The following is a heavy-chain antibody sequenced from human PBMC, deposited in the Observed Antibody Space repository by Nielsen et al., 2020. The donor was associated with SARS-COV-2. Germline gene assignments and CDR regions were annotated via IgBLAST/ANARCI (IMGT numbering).Heavy chain of an antibody. CDR2: MSPNSGNI. V-gene: IGHV1-8*02. Sequence: ASVKVSCKASGYTFTDYYIHWVRQAPGQGLEWMGWMSPNSGNIGYAQKFQGRLTVTRNTSISTVYMELSSLRSDDTAVYYCVSGGYFDWLLAFDQWGQGTLVTVSS. J-gene: IGHJ4*02. CDR1: GYTFTDYY. CDR3: VSGGYFDWLLAFDQ. D-gene: IGHD3-9*01.